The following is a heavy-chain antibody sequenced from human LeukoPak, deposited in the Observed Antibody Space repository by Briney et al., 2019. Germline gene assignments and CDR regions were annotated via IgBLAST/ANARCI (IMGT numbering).Heavy chain of an antibody. CDR1: GYTFTGYY. D-gene: IGHD6-13*01. CDR2: INPNSGGT. J-gene: IGHJ4*02. CDR3: ARVPHIAAETADDY. Sequence: GASVKVSCKASGYTFTGYYMHWVRQAPGQGLEWMGWINPNSGGTNYAQKFQGRVTMTRDTSISTAYMELSRLRSDDTAVYYCARVPHIAAETADDYWGQGTLVTVSS. V-gene: IGHV1-2*02.